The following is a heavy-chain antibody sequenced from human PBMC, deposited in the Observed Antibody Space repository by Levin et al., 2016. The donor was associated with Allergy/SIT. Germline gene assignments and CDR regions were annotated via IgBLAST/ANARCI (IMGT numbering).Heavy chain of an antibody. CDR1: GYTFTSYA. V-gene: IGHV1-3*01. CDR2: INAGNGNT. D-gene: IGHD6-13*01. Sequence: ASVKVSCKASGYTFTSYAMHWVRQAPGQRLEWMGWINAGNGNTKYSQKFQGRVTITRDTSASTAYMELSSLRSEDTAVYYCAADRRGYSSSWYWWFDPWGQGTLVTVSS. J-gene: IGHJ5*02. CDR3: AADRRGYSSSWYWWFDP.